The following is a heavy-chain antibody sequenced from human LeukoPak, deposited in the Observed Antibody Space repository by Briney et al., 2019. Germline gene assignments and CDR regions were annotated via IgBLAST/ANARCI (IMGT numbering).Heavy chain of an antibody. CDR2: IYYSGST. Sequence: SETLSLTCAIDGGSFSGYYWSWIRQPPGKGLEWIGYIYYSGSTKYNPSLKSRVTISVDTSKNQFSLKLSSVTAADTAVYYCARSAGYSYGGGEIDYWGQGTLVTVSS. CDR1: GGSFSGYY. J-gene: IGHJ4*02. CDR3: ARSAGYSYGGGEIDY. V-gene: IGHV4-59*01. D-gene: IGHD5-18*01.